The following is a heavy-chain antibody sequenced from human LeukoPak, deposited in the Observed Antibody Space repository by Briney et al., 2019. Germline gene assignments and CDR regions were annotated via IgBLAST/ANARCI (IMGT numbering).Heavy chain of an antibody. CDR1: GFTFSSYA. CDR2: ISYDGSNK. V-gene: IGHV3-30*04. Sequence: QPGRSLRLSCAASGFTFSSYAMHWVRQAPGKGLEWVAVISYDGSNKYYADSVKGRFTISRDNSKNTLYLQMNSLRAEDAAVYYCARGPRGTIFGVVTLCYFDYWGQGTLVTVSS. J-gene: IGHJ4*02. CDR3: ARGPRGTIFGVVTLCYFDY. D-gene: IGHD3-3*01.